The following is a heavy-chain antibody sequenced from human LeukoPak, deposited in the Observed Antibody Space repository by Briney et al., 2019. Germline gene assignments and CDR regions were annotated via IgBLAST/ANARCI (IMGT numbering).Heavy chain of an antibody. CDR3: ASRQGPLRYPRH. Sequence: SETLSLTCAVYGGSFSGYYWSWIRQPPGKGLEWIGEINHSGSTNYNPSLKSRVTISVDTSKNQFSLKLSSVTAADTAVYYCASRQGPLRYPRHWGQGTLVTVSS. CDR2: INHSGST. CDR1: GGSFSGYY. V-gene: IGHV4-34*01. J-gene: IGHJ1*01. D-gene: IGHD4-17*01.